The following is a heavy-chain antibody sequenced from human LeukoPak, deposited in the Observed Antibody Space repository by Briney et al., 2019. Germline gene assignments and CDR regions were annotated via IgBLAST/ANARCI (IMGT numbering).Heavy chain of an antibody. CDR2: IYPGDSDT. V-gene: IGHV5-51*01. J-gene: IGHJ5*02. CDR3: ARVVPAAMPRPWFDP. Sequence: GEPLQISSQGSGSSFTTYWIGWVRPMPGKGLGWRGIIYPGDSDTRYTPSFQGQVTISADKSISTAYLQWCSLKASDTAMYYCARVVPAAMPRPWFDPWRQGTVVTVSS. CDR1: GSSFTTYW. D-gene: IGHD2-2*01.